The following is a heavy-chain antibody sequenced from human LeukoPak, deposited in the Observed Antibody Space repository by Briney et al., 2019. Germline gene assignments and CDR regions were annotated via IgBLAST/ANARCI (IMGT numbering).Heavy chain of an antibody. CDR1: GGTFSSYA. CDR3: ARDGGYAYDSSGYYLG. J-gene: IGHJ4*02. CDR2: IIPIFGTA. Sequence: SVKVSCXASGGTFSSYAISWVRQARGQGLEWMGGIIPIFGTADYAKKFQGRVTITADESTSTAYMELSSLRSEDTAVYYCARDGGYAYDSSGYYLGWGQGTLVTVSS. D-gene: IGHD3-22*01. V-gene: IGHV1-69*01.